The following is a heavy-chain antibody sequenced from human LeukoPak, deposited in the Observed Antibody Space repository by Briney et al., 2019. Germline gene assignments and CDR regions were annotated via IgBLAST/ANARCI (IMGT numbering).Heavy chain of an antibody. Sequence: GWSLRLSCAASGFTFSSYAMSWVRQAPGKGLEWVSAISGSGGSTYYADSVKGRFTISRDNSKNTLYLQMNSLRAEDTAVYYCAKVPWYYYDSSGYLIDYWGQGTLVTVSS. CDR2: ISGSGGST. CDR1: GFTFSSYA. D-gene: IGHD3-22*01. CDR3: AKVPWYYYDSSGYLIDY. J-gene: IGHJ4*02. V-gene: IGHV3-23*01.